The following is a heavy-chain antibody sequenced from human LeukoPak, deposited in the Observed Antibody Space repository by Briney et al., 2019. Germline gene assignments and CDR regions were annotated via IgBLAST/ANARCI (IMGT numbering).Heavy chain of an antibody. Sequence: PGGSLRLSCAASGFTFDDYGMSWVRQAPGKGLEWVSGINWNGGSTGYADSVKGRFTISRDNAKNSLYLQMNSLRDEDTALYYCARATPNWNEGTAFDYWGQGTLVTVSS. CDR1: GFTFDDYG. CDR2: INWNGGST. J-gene: IGHJ4*02. CDR3: ARATPNWNEGTAFDY. D-gene: IGHD1-1*01. V-gene: IGHV3-20*04.